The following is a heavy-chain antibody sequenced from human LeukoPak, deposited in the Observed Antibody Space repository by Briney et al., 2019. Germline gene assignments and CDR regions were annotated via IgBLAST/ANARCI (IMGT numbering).Heavy chain of an antibody. CDR1: GYTFTNYG. J-gene: IGHJ4*02. CDR3: ARNGRVRRVVKDLFEY. V-gene: IGHV1-18*01. Sequence: ASVKVSCKASGYTFTNYGITWVRQAPGQGLEWMGRVSPYNGNTYYSQRFQDRVIITKDTSTGTAYMDLRDLRTDDTVMYYCARNGRVRRVVKDLFEYWGQGTLVAVSS. CDR2: VSPYNGNT. D-gene: IGHD3-10*01.